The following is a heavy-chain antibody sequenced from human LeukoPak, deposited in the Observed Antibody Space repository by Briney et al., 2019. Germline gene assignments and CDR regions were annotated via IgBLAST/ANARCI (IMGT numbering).Heavy chain of an antibody. J-gene: IGHJ4*02. CDR2: IYSDGYT. Sequence: GGSLRLSCAVSGLIVSSNYMSWVRQAPGKGLEWVSTIYSDGYTYYAGSVKGRFTISRDNSKKTLYLQMNSLRAEDTAVYYCAKGLRIAAAIDYWGQGTLVTVSS. CDR1: GLIVSSNY. CDR3: AKGLRIAAAIDY. V-gene: IGHV3-53*01. D-gene: IGHD6-13*01.